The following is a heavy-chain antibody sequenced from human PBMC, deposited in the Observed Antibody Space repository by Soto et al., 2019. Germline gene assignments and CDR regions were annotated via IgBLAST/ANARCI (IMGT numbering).Heavy chain of an antibody. CDR1: GGSISSGGYS. V-gene: IGHV4-30-2*01. D-gene: IGHD3-22*01. Sequence: QVQPQESGSGLVKPSQILSLTCAVSGGSISSGGYSWSWIRQPPGKGLEWIGYIYHSGSTYYNPSLKSRVTISVDRSKNQFSLKLSSVTAADTAVYYCASAFGSSGYRWGQGTLVTVSS. CDR3: ASAFGSSGYR. J-gene: IGHJ4*02. CDR2: IYHSGST.